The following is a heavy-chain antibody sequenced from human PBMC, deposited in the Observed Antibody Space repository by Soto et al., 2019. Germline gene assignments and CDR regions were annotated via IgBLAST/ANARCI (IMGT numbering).Heavy chain of an antibody. Sequence: QVQLQQWGAGLLKPSETLSLTCGVSGASLSGVYWTWIRQTPGRGLEWIGEINHSGRAYYNPALGEPGPILGDTCKNQFSVSLTSVTAAETGRYYCARAFKGIIENTGWPKPYYYGLDVWAQGTAVIVSS. CDR2: INHSGRA. J-gene: IGHJ6*02. V-gene: IGHV4-34*01. D-gene: IGHD6-19*01. CDR1: GASLSGVY. CDR3: ARAFKGIIENTGWPKPYYYGLDV.